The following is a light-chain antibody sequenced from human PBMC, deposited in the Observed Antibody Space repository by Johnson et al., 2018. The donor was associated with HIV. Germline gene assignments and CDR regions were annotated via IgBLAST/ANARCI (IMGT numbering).Light chain of an antibody. CDR1: SSNIGNNY. CDR3: ETWDSSLIVV. Sequence: QSVLTQPPSVSAAPGQKVTISCSGSSSNIGNNYVSWYQQLPGTAPKLLIYDNNKRPSGIPDRFSGSKSGTSATLGITGLQTGDEADYYCETWDSSLIVVVGPWTKFTVL. V-gene: IGLV1-51*01. J-gene: IGLJ1*01. CDR2: DNN.